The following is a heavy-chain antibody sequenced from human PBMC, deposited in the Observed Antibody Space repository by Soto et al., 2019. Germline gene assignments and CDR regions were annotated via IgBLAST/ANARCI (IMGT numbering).Heavy chain of an antibody. J-gene: IGHJ3*02. D-gene: IGHD3-3*01. CDR1: GFTFSSYA. Sequence: SLRLSCAASGFTFSSYAMHWVRQAPGKGLEWVAVISYDGSNKYYADSVKGRFTISRDNSKNTLYLQMNSLRAEDTAVYYCARDHRITIFGVVTIGVPNDAFDIWGQGTMVTVSS. V-gene: IGHV3-30-3*01. CDR2: ISYDGSNK. CDR3: ARDHRITIFGVVTIGVPNDAFDI.